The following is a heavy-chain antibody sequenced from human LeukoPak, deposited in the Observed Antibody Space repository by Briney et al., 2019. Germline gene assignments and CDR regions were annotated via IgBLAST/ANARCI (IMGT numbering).Heavy chain of an antibody. CDR3: STLWYGA. D-gene: IGHD3-10*01. V-gene: IGHV3-15*01. CDR2: IKSKTDGGTS. J-gene: IGHJ5*02. CDR1: GFTFTNAW. Sequence: PGGSLRLSCAASGFTFTNAWMYWVRQAPGKGLEWVGRIKSKTDGGTSDYAAPVTGRFTISRDDSKSALYLEMNSLKTEDTGVYYCSTLWYGAWGQGTLVTVSS.